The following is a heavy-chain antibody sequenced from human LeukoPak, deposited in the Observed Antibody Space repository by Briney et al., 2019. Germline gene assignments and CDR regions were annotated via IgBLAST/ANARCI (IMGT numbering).Heavy chain of an antibody. D-gene: IGHD2-8*01. CDR1: GGTFSSYA. CDR2: IIPIFGTA. J-gene: IGHJ6*02. V-gene: IGHV1-69*13. Sequence: GASVKVSCKASGGTFSSYAISWVRQAPGQGLEWMGGIIPIFGTANYAQKFQGRVTITADESTSTAYMELSSLRSEDTAVYYCASHLIVLMVYATGYYYYGMDVWGQGTTVTVSS. CDR3: ASHLIVLMVYATGYYYYGMDV.